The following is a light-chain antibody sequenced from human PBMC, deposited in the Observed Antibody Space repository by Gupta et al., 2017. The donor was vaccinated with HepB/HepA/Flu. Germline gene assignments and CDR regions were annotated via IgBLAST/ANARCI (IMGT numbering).Light chain of an antibody. CDR1: SSDVGSYNL. CDR2: EVS. V-gene: IGLV2-23*02. CDR3: CSYATSSGV. Sequence: QSALTQPASVSGSPGQSITIPCTGTSSDVGSYNLVSWYQQHPGKAPKLMIYEVSNRPSGASSRFSGSKSGNTASLTISGLQAEDEADYYCCSYATSSGVFGGGTKLTVL. J-gene: IGLJ2*01.